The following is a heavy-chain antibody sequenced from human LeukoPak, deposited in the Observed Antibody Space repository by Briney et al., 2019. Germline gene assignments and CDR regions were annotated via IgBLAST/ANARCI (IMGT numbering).Heavy chain of an antibody. J-gene: IGHJ3*02. V-gene: IGHV1-3*01. CDR2: INAGNGNT. CDR1: GYTFTSYA. D-gene: IGHD4-23*01. CDR3: ARDPRYGGNSNAFDI. Sequence: GASVKVSCKASGYTFTSYAMHWVRQAPGQRLEWMGWINAGNGNTKYSQKFQGRVTMIRDTSTSTVYMELSSLRSEDTAVYYCARDPRYGGNSNAFDIWGQGTMVTVSS.